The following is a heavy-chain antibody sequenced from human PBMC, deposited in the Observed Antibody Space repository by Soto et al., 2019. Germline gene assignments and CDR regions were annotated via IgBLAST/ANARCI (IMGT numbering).Heavy chain of an antibody. J-gene: IGHJ4*02. CDR1: GYTLTELS. V-gene: IGHV1-24*01. CDR3: ATGPSYYDFWSGNTTDY. CDR2: FDPEDGET. Sequence: ASVKVSCKVSGYTLTELSMHWVRQAPGKGLEWMGGFDPEDGETIYAQKFQGRVTMTEDTSTDTAYMELSSLRSEDTAVYYCATGPSYYDFWSGNTTDYWGQGTLVTVSS. D-gene: IGHD3-3*01.